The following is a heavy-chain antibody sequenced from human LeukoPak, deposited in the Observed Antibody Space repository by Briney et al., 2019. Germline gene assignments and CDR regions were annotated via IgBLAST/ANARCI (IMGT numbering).Heavy chain of an antibody. CDR2: INSDGSST. CDR3: ARGDIVEIPIDY. J-gene: IGHJ4*02. V-gene: IGHV3-74*01. D-gene: IGHD5-24*01. CDR1: GFTLSSYW. Sequence: HPGGSLTLSCAASGFTLSSYWMHWVRQAPGKGLGWVSRINSDGSSTSYADSVKGRFTISRDNAKNTLYLQMNSLRAEDTAVYYCARGDIVEIPIDYWGQGTLVTVSS.